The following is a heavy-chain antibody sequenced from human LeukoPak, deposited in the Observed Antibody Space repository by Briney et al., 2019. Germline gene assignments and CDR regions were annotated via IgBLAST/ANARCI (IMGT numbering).Heavy chain of an antibody. Sequence: GSLRLSCAASRFTFSGYWMSWVRQAPGKGLEWVANIKQDGSEKYYVGSVKGRFTISRDNAKNSLYLQMNSLRAEDTAVYYCAGYGVVVPAARDAFDIWGQGTMVTVSS. CDR1: RFTFSGYW. J-gene: IGHJ3*02. CDR2: IKQDGSEK. V-gene: IGHV3-7*01. CDR3: AGYGVVVPAARDAFDI. D-gene: IGHD2-2*01.